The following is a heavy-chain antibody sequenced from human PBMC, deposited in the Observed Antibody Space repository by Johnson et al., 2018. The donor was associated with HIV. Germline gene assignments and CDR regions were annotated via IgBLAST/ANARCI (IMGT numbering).Heavy chain of an antibody. CDR1: GFTVSSNY. CDR3: ARDFDSRSWPGTDAFDV. J-gene: IGHJ3*01. Sequence: EVQLLESGGGLVQPGGSLRLSCAASGFTVSSNYMSWVRQAPGKGLEWVANIKQDGGEKYYADSVKGRFTISRDNSNNTVSLQMNSLRAEDTAVYYCARDFDSRSWPGTDAFDVWGQGTVVTVSS. CDR2: IKQDGGEK. V-gene: IGHV3-7*01. D-gene: IGHD6-13*01.